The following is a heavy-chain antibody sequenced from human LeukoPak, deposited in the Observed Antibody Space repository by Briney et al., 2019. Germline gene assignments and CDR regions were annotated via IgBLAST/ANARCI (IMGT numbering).Heavy chain of an antibody. V-gene: IGHV3-73*01. Sequence: GESLKISCAASGFTFSGSAMHWVRQASGKGLEWVGRIRSKANSYATAYAASVKGRFTISRDDSKNTAYLQMNSLKTEDTAVYYCTSRDCSSTSRYRDPTYYYYYMDVWGKGTTVTVSS. D-gene: IGHD2-2*01. CDR2: IRSKANSYAT. CDR3: TSRDCSSTSRYRDPTYYYYYMDV. CDR1: GFTFSGSA. J-gene: IGHJ6*03.